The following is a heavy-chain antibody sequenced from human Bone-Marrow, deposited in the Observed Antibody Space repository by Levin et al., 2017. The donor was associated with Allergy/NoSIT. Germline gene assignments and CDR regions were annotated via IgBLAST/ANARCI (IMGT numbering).Heavy chain of an antibody. Sequence: SGPTLVKPTQTLTLTCTFSGFSLNTSGMCVSWIRQPPGKALEWLAFIDWEGGQYYNPSLKTRLTISKDTSKNQVVLTMTDMDPVDTATYYCARLTLGHEGRVFDSWGPGTQVTVSS. D-gene: IGHD3-16*01. J-gene: IGHJ4*02. CDR3: ARLTLGHEGRVFDS. CDR2: IDWEGGQ. CDR1: GFSLNTSGMC. V-gene: IGHV2-70*13.